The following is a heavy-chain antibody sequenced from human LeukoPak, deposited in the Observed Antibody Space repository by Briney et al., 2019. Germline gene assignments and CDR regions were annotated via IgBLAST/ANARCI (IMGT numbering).Heavy chain of an antibody. CDR3: ARGGAGIVVVPTAENAFDI. V-gene: IGHV3-7*01. CDR1: GFTFSSYW. J-gene: IGHJ3*02. Sequence: GGSLRLSCAASGFTFSSYWMSWVRQAPGKGLEWVANIKQDGSEKYYVDSVKGRFTISRDNAKNSLYLQMNSLRAEDTAVYYCARGGAGIVVVPTAENAFDIWGQGTMVTVSS. CDR2: IKQDGSEK. D-gene: IGHD2-2*01.